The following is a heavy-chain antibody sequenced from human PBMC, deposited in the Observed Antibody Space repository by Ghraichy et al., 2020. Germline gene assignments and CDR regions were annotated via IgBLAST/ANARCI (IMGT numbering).Heavy chain of an antibody. D-gene: IGHD6-13*01. CDR1: GSGFSFSGSA. CDR3: ARGQQQLGLDY. Sequence: SVKVSCKASGSGFSFSGSAMQWVRQARGQRPEWIGWIVVGSGNTNYAQKFQERVTITRDMSTSTVYMELSSLRSDDTAVYYCARGQQQLGLDYWGQGTLVTVSS. V-gene: IGHV1-58*02. CDR2: IVVGSGNT. J-gene: IGHJ4*02.